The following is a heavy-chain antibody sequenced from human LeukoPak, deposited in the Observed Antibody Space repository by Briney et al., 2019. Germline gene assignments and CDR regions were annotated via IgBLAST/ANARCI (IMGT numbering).Heavy chain of an antibody. J-gene: IGHJ6*03. CDR1: GFTFNAYW. V-gene: IGHV3-7*01. CDR2: IQQRGSDK. D-gene: IGHD2-8*01. CDR3: VRDAEDLLTARGVKDNFYYDMYV. Sequence: GSLRLSCTASGFTFNAYWMTWVRQAPGKGLEWVANIQQRGSDKYYVDSVRGRFTISRGNAKNSVSLQMNSLRAEDTAVYSGVRDAEDLLTARGVKDNFYYDMYVWGKGTTVSVSS.